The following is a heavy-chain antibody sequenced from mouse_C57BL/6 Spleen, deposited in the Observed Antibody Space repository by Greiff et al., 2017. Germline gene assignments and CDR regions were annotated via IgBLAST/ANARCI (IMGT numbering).Heavy chain of an antibody. Sequence: EVKLVESEGGLVQPGSSMKLSCTASGFTFSDYYMAWVRQVPEKGLEWVANINYDGSSTYYLDSLKSRFIISRDNAKNILYLQMSSLKSEDTATYYCARDGPYYGSSYWYFDVWGTGTTVTVSS. CDR3: ARDGPYYGSSYWYFDV. CDR2: INYDGSST. D-gene: IGHD1-1*01. J-gene: IGHJ1*03. CDR1: GFTFSDYY. V-gene: IGHV5-16*01.